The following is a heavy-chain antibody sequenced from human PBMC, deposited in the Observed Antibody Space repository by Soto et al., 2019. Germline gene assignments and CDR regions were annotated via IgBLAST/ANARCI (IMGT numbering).Heavy chain of an antibody. D-gene: IGHD3-10*01. Sequence: PSETLSLTCAVSGGSISSSNWWSWVRQPPGKGLEWIGEIYHSGSTNYNPSLKSRVTISVDKSKNQFSLKLSPVTAADTAVYYCARAGYYYGSGRRGMAVWGQGTTVTVSS. CDR2: IYHSGST. J-gene: IGHJ6*02. CDR1: GGSISSSNW. V-gene: IGHV4-4*02. CDR3: ARAGYYYGSGRRGMAV.